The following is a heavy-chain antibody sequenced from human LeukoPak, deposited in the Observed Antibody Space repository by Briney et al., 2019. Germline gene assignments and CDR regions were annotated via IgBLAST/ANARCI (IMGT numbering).Heavy chain of an antibody. CDR1: GGSISSYY. V-gene: IGHV4-59*08. CDR2: IYYSGST. D-gene: IGHD3-10*01. Sequence: PSETLSLTCTVSGGSISSYYWSWIRQPPGKGLEWIGYIYYSGSTNYNPSLKSRVTISVDTSKNQFSLKLSSVTAADTAVYYCARHSNYYGSGNIDYWGQGTLVTVSS. CDR3: ARHSNYYGSGNIDY. J-gene: IGHJ4*02.